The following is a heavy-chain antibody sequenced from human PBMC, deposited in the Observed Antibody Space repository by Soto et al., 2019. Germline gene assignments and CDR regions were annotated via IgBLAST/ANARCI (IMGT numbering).Heavy chain of an antibody. D-gene: IGHD5-18*01. J-gene: IGHJ4*02. Sequence: QVPLQESGPGLVKPSQTLSLTCTVSGGSISSEGYYWSRFRQLPGKGLEWIGDIYYSGTTYHNPSLRSRLTISGDASKNQFSLKLSSVTAADTALYYCARGRGYSYGPYYFDYWGQGTLVTVSS. CDR3: ARGRGYSYGPYYFDY. CDR1: GGSISSEGYY. V-gene: IGHV4-31*03. CDR2: IYYSGTT.